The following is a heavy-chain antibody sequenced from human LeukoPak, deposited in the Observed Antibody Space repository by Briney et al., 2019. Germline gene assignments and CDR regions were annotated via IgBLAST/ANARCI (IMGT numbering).Heavy chain of an antibody. CDR1: GFTFSTYG. V-gene: IGHV3-30*02. CDR3: ARVTVPLVVITAGGFDY. CDR2: IRSDGNNK. J-gene: IGHJ4*02. D-gene: IGHD3-22*01. Sequence: GGSLRLSCAVSGFTFSTYGMHWVRQAPGKGLEWVAFIRSDGNNKYYADSVKGRFTISRDNSKNTLYLQMNSLRTEDTAVYCCARVTVPLVVITAGGFDYWGQGTLVTVSP.